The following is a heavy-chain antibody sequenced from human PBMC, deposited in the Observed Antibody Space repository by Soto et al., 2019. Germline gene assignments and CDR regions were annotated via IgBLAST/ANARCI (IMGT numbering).Heavy chain of an antibody. V-gene: IGHV3-11*06. Sequence: GGSLRLSCAASGFTFSDYYMTWIRQAPGKGLEWVSYISSSSSYTNYADSVKGRFTISRDNAKNSLYLQMSSLRAEDTAVYYCARDRGGYDRLYYYHGMDVWGQGTTVTVSS. J-gene: IGHJ6*02. D-gene: IGHD5-12*01. CDR3: ARDRGGYDRLYYYHGMDV. CDR1: GFTFSDYY. CDR2: ISSSSSYT.